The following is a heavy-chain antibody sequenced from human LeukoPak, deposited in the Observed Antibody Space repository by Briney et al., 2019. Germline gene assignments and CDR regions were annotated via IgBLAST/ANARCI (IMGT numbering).Heavy chain of an antibody. CDR3: ARGWGSFDV. V-gene: IGHV4-39*07. CDR2: IYYSGST. D-gene: IGHD1-26*01. Sequence: SETLSLTCTVSGGSISSSSYYWGWIRQPPGKGLEWIGSIYYSGSTYYNPSLKSRVTMSVDTAKNQFSLRLTSVTAADTAVYYCARGWGSFDVWGQGTMVTISS. CDR1: GGSISSSSYY. J-gene: IGHJ3*01.